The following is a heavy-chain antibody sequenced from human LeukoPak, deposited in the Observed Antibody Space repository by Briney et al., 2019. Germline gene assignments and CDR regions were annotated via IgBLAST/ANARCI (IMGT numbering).Heavy chain of an antibody. V-gene: IGHV3-33*01. CDR1: GFTFSSYG. CDR2: IWSDGSNR. D-gene: IGHD1-7*01. J-gene: IGHJ4*02. Sequence: PGGSLRLSCAASGFTFSSYGMHWVRQAPGKGLEWVAVIWSDGSNRYYADSVRGRFTISRDNSKNTLYLQMNSLRAGDTAVYYCATTATTIYYWGQGTLVTVSS. CDR3: ATTATTIYY.